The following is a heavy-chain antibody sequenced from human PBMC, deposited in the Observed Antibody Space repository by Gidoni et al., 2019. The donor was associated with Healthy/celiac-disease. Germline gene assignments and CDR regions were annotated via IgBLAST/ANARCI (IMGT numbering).Heavy chain of an antibody. V-gene: IGHV3-30-3*01. J-gene: IGHJ5*02. CDR2: ISYDGSNK. CDR1: GFTFSSYA. D-gene: IGHD3-16*01. Sequence: QVQLVESGGGVVQPGRSLSLSCAASGFTFSSYAMPWVRQAPGKGLEWVAVISYDGSNKYYADSVKGRFTISRDNSKNTLYLQMNSLRAEDTAVYYCASNAIMTNPWGQGTLVTVSS. CDR3: ASNAIMTNP.